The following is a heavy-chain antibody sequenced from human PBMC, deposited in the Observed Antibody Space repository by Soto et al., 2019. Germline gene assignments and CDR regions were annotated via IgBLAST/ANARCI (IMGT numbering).Heavy chain of an antibody. V-gene: IGHV4-59*01. CDR3: ARDNGYSYGYTLDH. Sequence: SETLSLTCTVSGGSISSYYWSWIRQPPGNGLDWIGYIYYSGSTNYNPSLKSRFTISVDTSKNQFSLKLSSVTAADTAVYYCARDNGYSYGYTLDHWGQGTLVTVSS. CDR2: IYYSGST. J-gene: IGHJ4*02. D-gene: IGHD5-18*01. CDR1: GGSISSYY.